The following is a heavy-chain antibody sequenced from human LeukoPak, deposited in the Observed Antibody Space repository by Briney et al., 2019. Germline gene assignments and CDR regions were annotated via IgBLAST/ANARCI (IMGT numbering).Heavy chain of an antibody. CDR1: GFTFDDYA. Sequence: GGSLRLSCAASGFTFDDYAMHWVRQAPGKGLEWVSGISWNSGSIGYADSVKGRFTISRDNAKNSLYLQMNSLRAEDTALYYCAKDAHPTGEYFQHWGQGTLVTVSS. CDR2: ISWNSGSI. D-gene: IGHD4-17*01. CDR3: AKDAHPTGEYFQH. J-gene: IGHJ1*01. V-gene: IGHV3-9*01.